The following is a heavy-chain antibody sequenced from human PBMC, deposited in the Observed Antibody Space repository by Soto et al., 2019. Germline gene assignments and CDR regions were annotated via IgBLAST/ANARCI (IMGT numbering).Heavy chain of an antibody. V-gene: IGHV4-59*12. CDR1: GGSISSYY. J-gene: IGHJ6*02. D-gene: IGHD2-2*01. CDR2: IYYSGST. Sequence: SETLSLTCTVSGGSISSYYWSWIRQPPGKGLEWIGYIYYSGSTNYNPSLKSRVTISVDTSKNQFSLKLSSVTAADTAVYYCARARGCSSTSCYVYIPRVYNYYGMDAWGHGTTVSVSS. CDR3: ARARGCSSTSCYVYIPRVYNYYGMDA.